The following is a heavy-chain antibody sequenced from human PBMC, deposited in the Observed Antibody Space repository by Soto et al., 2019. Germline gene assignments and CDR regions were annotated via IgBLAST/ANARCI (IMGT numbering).Heavy chain of an antibody. CDR2: INHSGST. CDR1: GGSFSGYY. J-gene: IGHJ5*02. D-gene: IGHD6-13*01. CDR3: ARGESSSSVNGWFDP. Sequence: ASETLSLTCAGYGGSFSGYYWSWIRQPPGKGLEWIGEINHSGSTNYNPSLKSRVTISVDTSRNQFSLKLSSVTAADTAVYYCARGESSSSVNGWFDPWGQGTLVTVSS. V-gene: IGHV4-34*01.